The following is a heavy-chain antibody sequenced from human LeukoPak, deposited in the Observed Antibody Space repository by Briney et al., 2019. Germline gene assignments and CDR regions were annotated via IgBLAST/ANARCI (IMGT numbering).Heavy chain of an antibody. J-gene: IGHJ6*03. V-gene: IGHV4-39*07. CDR2: IYYSGST. D-gene: IGHD6-13*01. CDR1: GGSISSSSYY. CDR3: ARSWAAARDPYYYYYMDV. Sequence: SETLSLTCTVSGGSISSSSYYWGWIRQPPGKGLEWIGSIYYSGSTYYNPSLKSRVTISVDTSKNQFSLKLSSVTAADTAVYYCARSWAAARDPYYYYYMDVWGKGTTVTVSS.